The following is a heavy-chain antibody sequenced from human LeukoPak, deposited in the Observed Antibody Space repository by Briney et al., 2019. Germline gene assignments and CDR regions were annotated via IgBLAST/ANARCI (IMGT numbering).Heavy chain of an antibody. CDR2: INPNSGGT. D-gene: IGHD6-19*01. V-gene: IGHV1-2*02. Sequence: ASVKVSCKASGYTFTGYYMHWVRQAPGQGLEWMGWINPNSGGTNYAQKFQGRVTMTRDTSISTAYMELSGLRSDDTAVYYCARAGAVAATSRYYYYYYMDVWGKGTTVTISS. J-gene: IGHJ6*03. CDR1: GYTFTGYY. CDR3: ARAGAVAATSRYYYYYYMDV.